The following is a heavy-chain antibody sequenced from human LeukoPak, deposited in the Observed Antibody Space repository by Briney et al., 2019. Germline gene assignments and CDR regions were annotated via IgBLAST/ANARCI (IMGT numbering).Heavy chain of an antibody. CDR2: ISYDGSNK. CDR1: GFTFSNYG. D-gene: IGHD2-15*01. J-gene: IGHJ4*02. CDR3: VKGPRDGSGYFVY. Sequence: PGGSLRLSCAASGFTFSNYGMHWVRQAPGKGLEWVALISYDGSNKFYVDSVKGRFTISRDTSKNTLSLQMNSLRAEDTAVYYCVKGPRDGSGYFVYWGQGTLVTVSS. V-gene: IGHV3-30*18.